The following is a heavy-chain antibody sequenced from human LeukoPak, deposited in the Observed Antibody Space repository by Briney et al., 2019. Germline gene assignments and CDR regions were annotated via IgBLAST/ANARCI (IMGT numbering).Heavy chain of an antibody. D-gene: IGHD3-22*01. J-gene: IGHJ4*02. CDR1: GFTFSSSA. Sequence: GGSLRLSCAASGFTFSSSAMSWVRQAPGKGLEWVSSISGSGGSTNYADSVKGRFTISRDNSKNTLYLQMNSLRDEDTAVYYCAKSSYYDSSGYYREYYFDFWGQGTLVTVSS. V-gene: IGHV3-23*01. CDR2: ISGSGGST. CDR3: AKSSYYDSSGYYREYYFDF.